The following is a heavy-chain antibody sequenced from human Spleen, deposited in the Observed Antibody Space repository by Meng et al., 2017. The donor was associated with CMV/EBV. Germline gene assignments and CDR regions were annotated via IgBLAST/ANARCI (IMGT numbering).Heavy chain of an antibody. CDR3: AKFMYYDFWGGMDV. CDR2: INPNSGGT. CDR1: GYTFTGYY. D-gene: IGHD3-3*01. Sequence: ASVKVSCKASGYTFTGYYMHWVRQAPGQGLEWMGWINPNSGGTNYAQKFQGRVTMTRDTSISTAYMELSRLRSDDTAVYYCAKFMYYDFWGGMDVWGQGTTVTVSS. J-gene: IGHJ6*02. V-gene: IGHV1-2*02.